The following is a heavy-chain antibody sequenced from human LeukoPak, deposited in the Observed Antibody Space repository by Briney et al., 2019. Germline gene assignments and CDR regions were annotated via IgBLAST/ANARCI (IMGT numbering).Heavy chain of an antibody. Sequence: PWGSLRLSCAASGFTFSNAWMSWVCQAPRKGLEWVGRIKSKTDGGTTDYAAPVKGRFTISRDDSKNTLYLQMNSLKTEDTAVYYCTTGFGELLGALFDYWGQGTLVTVSS. V-gene: IGHV3-15*01. CDR1: GFTFSNAW. J-gene: IGHJ4*02. CDR3: TTGFGELLGALFDY. D-gene: IGHD3-10*01. CDR2: IKSKTDGGTT.